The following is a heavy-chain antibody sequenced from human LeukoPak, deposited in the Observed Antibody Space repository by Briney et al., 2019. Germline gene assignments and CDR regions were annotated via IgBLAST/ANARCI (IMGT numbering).Heavy chain of an antibody. CDR3: ARRIGDPPAGMDV. V-gene: IGHV4-34*01. CDR2: INHSGST. J-gene: IGHJ6*02. Sequence: GSLRLSCAASGYTFASFAMSWVRQPPGKGLEWIGEINHSGSTNYNPSLKSRVTISVDTSKNQFSLKLSSVTAADTAVYYCARRIGDPPAGMDVWGQGTTVTVSS. D-gene: IGHD4-17*01. CDR1: GYTFASFA.